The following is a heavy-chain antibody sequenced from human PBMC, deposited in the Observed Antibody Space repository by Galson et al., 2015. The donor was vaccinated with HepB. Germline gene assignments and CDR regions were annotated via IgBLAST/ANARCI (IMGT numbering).Heavy chain of an antibody. D-gene: IGHD6-19*01. CDR1: GYSFTSYW. J-gene: IGHJ6*02. CDR3: ARGTGQWLVQSGYYYYGMDV. V-gene: IGHV5-10-1*01. Sequence: QSGAEVKKPGESLRISCKGSGYSFTSYWISWVRQMPGKGLEWMGRIDPSDSYTNYSPSFQGHVTISADKSISTAYLQWSSLKASDTAMYYCARGTGQWLVQSGYYYYGMDVWGQGTTVTVSS. CDR2: IDPSDSYT.